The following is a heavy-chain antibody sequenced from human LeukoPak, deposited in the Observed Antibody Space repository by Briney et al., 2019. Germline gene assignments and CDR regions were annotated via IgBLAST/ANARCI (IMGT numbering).Heavy chain of an antibody. CDR1: GGSISSGGYY. CDR2: IYYSGSA. Sequence: TLSLTCTVSGGSISSGGYYWSWIRQHPGKGLEWIGYIYYSGSAYYNPSLKSRVTVSVDTSKNQFSLKLSSVTAADTAVYYCARTFVSEDILTGYPINWFDPWGQGTLVTVSS. CDR3: ARTFVSEDILTGYPINWFDP. D-gene: IGHD3-9*01. V-gene: IGHV4-31*03. J-gene: IGHJ5*02.